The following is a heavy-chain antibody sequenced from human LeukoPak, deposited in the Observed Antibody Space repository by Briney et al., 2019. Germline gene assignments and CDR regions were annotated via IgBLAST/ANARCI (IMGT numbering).Heavy chain of an antibody. V-gene: IGHV1-8*01. CDR2: MNPNSGNT. D-gene: IGHD6-19*01. Sequence: GASVKVSCKASGYTFTSYDINWVRQATGQGLEWMGWMNPNSGNTGYAQKFQGRVTMTRNTSISTAYMELSSLRSEDTAVYYCARTTRKALGGWYFRWFDPWGQGTLVTVSS. J-gene: IGHJ5*02. CDR1: GYTFTSYD. CDR3: ARTTRKALGGWYFRWFDP.